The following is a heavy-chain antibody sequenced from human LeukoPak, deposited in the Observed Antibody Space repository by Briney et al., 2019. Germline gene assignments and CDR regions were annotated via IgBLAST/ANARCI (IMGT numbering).Heavy chain of an antibody. V-gene: IGHV1-69*06. CDR2: IIPIFGTA. D-gene: IGHD3-22*01. CDR1: GGTFSSYA. CDR3: ARSYDSSGYYYPLDY. Sequence: ASVKVSCKASGGTFSSYAISWVRQAPGQGLEWMGGIIPIFGTANYAQKFQGRVTITADKSTSTAYMELSSLRSEDTAVYYCARSYDSSGYYYPLDYWGQGTLVTVSS. J-gene: IGHJ4*02.